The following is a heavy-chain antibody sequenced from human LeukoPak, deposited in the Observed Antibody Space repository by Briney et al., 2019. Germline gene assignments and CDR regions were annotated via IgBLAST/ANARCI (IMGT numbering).Heavy chain of an antibody. CDR1: GGSFSGYY. Sequence: SETLSLTCAVYGGSFSGYYWGWIRQPPGKGLEWIGSIYYSGSTYYNPSLKSRVTLSVDTSKNQFSLKLSSVTAADTAVYYFATSPRIVGAPFNNWFDPWGQGTLVNVSS. CDR3: ATSPRIVGAPFNNWFDP. J-gene: IGHJ5*02. V-gene: IGHV4-34*01. CDR2: IYYSGST. D-gene: IGHD1-26*01.